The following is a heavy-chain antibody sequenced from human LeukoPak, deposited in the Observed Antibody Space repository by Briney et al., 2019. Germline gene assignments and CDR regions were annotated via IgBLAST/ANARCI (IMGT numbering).Heavy chain of an antibody. CDR1: GFTFSSYA. CDR2: ISYDGSNK. V-gene: IGHV3-30*04. J-gene: IGHJ6*02. D-gene: IGHD4-17*01. Sequence: GGSLRLSCAASGFTFSSYAMHWVRQAPGKGLEWVAVISYDGSNKYYADSVKGRFTISRDNSKNTLYLQMNSLRAEDTAVYYCARYLYDYGDYEDYGMDVWGQGTTVTVSS. CDR3: ARYLYDYGDYEDYGMDV.